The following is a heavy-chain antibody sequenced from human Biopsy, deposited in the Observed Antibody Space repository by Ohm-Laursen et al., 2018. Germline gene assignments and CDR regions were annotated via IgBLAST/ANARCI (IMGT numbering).Heavy chain of an antibody. CDR3: ARGLSSGWYGYFDV. Sequence: SLRLSCTASGFTFGHYAMHWVRKAPGKGLEWISLIWYDGTNEDYADSVKGRFTISRANSKNTLYLQINTLTLEDTAFYYCARGLSSGWYGYFDVWGRGTLVTVSS. J-gene: IGHJ2*01. CDR2: IWYDGTNE. D-gene: IGHD6-19*01. CDR1: GFTFGHYA. V-gene: IGHV3-33*04.